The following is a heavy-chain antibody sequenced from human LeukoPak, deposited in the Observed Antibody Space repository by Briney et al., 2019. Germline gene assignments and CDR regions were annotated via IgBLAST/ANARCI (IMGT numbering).Heavy chain of an antibody. D-gene: IGHD6-6*01. V-gene: IGHV3-30*02. Sequence: GGSLRLSCAASGFTLSSYGMHWVRQAPGKGLEWVAFIRYDGSNKYYADSVKGRFTISRDNSKNTLYLQMNSLRAEDTAVYYCAKDLGVAARPGYFDYWGQGTLVTVSS. CDR3: AKDLGVAARPGYFDY. CDR1: GFTLSSYG. CDR2: IRYDGSNK. J-gene: IGHJ4*02.